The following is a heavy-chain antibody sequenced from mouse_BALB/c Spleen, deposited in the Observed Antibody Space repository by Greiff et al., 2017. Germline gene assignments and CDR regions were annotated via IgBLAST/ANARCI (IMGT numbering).Heavy chain of an antibody. D-gene: IGHD1-1*01. CDR2: ISYDGSN. J-gene: IGHJ1*01. V-gene: IGHV3-6*02. Sequence: DVQLQESGPGLVKPSQSLSLTCSVTGYSITSGYYWNWIRQFPGNKLEWMGYISYDGSNNYNPSLKNRISITRDTSKNQFFLKLNSVTTEDTATYYCARDPYYYGSSPYWYFDVWGAGTTVTVSS. CDR1: GYSITSGYY. CDR3: ARDPYYYGSSPYWYFDV.